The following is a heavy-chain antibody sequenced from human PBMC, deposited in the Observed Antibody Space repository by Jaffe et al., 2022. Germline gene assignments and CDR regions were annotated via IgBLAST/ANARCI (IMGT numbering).Heavy chain of an antibody. Sequence: QLQLQESGSGLVKPSQTLSLTCAVSGGSISSGGYSWSWIRQPPGKGLEWIGYIYHSGSTYYNPSLKSRVTISVDRSKNQFSLKLSSVTAADTAVYYCARGARKTMITFGWFDPWGQGTLVTVSS. CDR2: IYHSGST. V-gene: IGHV4-30-2*01. CDR1: GGSISSGGYS. CDR3: ARGARKTMITFGWFDP. D-gene: IGHD3-16*01. J-gene: IGHJ5*02.